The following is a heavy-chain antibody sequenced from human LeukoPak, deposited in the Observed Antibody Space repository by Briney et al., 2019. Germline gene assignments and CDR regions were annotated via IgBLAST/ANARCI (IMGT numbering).Heavy chain of an antibody. CDR1: GFIFRNAW. CDR2: IKSKTDGGTT. D-gene: IGHD3-9*01. Sequence: GGSLTPSCAACGFIFRNAWLNWVRQDTGKGLEWVGRIKSKTDGGTTDYAAPVKGRFIISRDDSKNTLYLQMNSLKTEDTALYYCTTVYLTGEGNDYWGQGTLVTVSS. V-gene: IGHV3-15*07. CDR3: TTVYLTGEGNDY. J-gene: IGHJ4*02.